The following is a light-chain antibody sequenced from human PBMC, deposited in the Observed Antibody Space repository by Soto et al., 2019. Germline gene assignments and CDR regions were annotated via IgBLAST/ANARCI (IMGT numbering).Light chain of an antibody. CDR1: QSISTW. CDR3: QQYNFHSLT. J-gene: IGKJ1*01. Sequence: DIQMTQSPSTLSASVGDTVTITCRAIQSISTWLAWYQQKTGKAPKLLIYKASSLQSVVPSRFSAIGSGTEFTLTISSLQPDDFATYYCQQYNFHSLTFGQGTKVEIK. V-gene: IGKV1-5*03. CDR2: KAS.